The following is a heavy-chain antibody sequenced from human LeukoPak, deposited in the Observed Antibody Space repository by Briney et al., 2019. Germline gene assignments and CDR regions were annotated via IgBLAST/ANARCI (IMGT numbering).Heavy chain of an antibody. CDR3: ARKVDNYYDSSGYFD. CDR1: GYTFTGNY. V-gene: IGHV1-69*13. D-gene: IGHD3-22*01. J-gene: IGHJ4*02. CDR2: IIPIFGTA. Sequence: ASVKVSCKASGYTFTGNYMHWVRQAPGQGLEWMGGIIPIFGTANYAQKFQGRVTITADESTSTAYMELSSLRSEDTAVYYCARKVDNYYDSSGYFDWGQGTLVTVSS.